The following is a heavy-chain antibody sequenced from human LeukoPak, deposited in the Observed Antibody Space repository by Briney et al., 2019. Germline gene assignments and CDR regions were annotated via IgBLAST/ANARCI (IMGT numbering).Heavy chain of an antibody. CDR2: IKEDGSEK. V-gene: IGHV3-7*01. CDR1: GFMFSSYW. J-gene: IGHJ4*02. Sequence: PGGSLRLSCAASGFMFSSYWMSWVRQAPGKGLEWVANIKEDGSEKYYGDSVKGRFTISRDSAKNSLYLEMNSLRVEDTAVYYCARDSSGYQWGQGTLVTVSS. CDR3: ARDSSGYQ. D-gene: IGHD3-22*01.